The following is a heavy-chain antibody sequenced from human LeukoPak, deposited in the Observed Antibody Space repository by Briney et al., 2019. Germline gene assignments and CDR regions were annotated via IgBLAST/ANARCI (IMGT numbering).Heavy chain of an antibody. Sequence: EPGRSLRLSCAASGFTFSSYAMRWVRQAPGKGLEWVAVISYDGSNKYYADSVKGRFTISRDNSKNTLYLQMNSLRAEDTAVYYCARDPTSGSAAFDYWGQGTLVTVSS. CDR3: ARDPTSGSAAFDY. CDR1: GFTFSSYA. CDR2: ISYDGSNK. D-gene: IGHD5-12*01. J-gene: IGHJ4*02. V-gene: IGHV3-30*04.